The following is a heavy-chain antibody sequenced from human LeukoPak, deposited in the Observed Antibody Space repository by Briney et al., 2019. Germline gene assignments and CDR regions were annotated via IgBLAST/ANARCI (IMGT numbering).Heavy chain of an antibody. V-gene: IGHV3-74*01. CDR2: INSDGSIT. Sequence: GGSLRLSCAASGFTFSNYYMHWVRQAPGKGPVWVSRINSDGSITSYADSVKGRFTISRDNAKNTLYLEMNSLSAEDTAVYYCARDPKQGGTYWNYFDYWGQGTLVTVSS. J-gene: IGHJ4*02. D-gene: IGHD1-26*01. CDR3: ARDPKQGGTYWNYFDY. CDR1: GFTFSNYY.